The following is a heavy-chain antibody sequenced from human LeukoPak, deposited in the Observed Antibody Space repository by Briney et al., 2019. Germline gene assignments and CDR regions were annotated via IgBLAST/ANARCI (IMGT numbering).Heavy chain of an antibody. CDR1: GFTFSRYG. D-gene: IGHD1-1*01. Sequence: PGGPLRLSCAGSGFTFSRYGMHWVRQAPGKGLEWVALISYDGGNQYYLDSVKGRFTISRDNSKNTLYLQMNSLTVEDTAVYYCAKDRNEVSASWPSGWGQGTLVTVSS. CDR2: ISYDGGNQ. V-gene: IGHV3-30*18. CDR3: AKDRNEVSASWPSG. J-gene: IGHJ4*02.